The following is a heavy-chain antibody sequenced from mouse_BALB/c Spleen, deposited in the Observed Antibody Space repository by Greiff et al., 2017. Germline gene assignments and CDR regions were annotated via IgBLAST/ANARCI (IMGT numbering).Heavy chain of an antibody. CDR2: IDPANGNT. Sequence: VQLQESGAELVKPGASVKLSCTASGFNIKDTYMHWVKQRPEQGLEWIGRIDPANGNTKYDPKFQGKATITADTSSNTAYLQLSSLTSEDTAVYYWARRDDAMDNWGQGTSGAVSS. CDR1: GFNIKDTY. V-gene: IGHV14-3*02. CDR3: ARRDDAMDN. D-gene: IGHD3-3*01. J-gene: IGHJ4*01.